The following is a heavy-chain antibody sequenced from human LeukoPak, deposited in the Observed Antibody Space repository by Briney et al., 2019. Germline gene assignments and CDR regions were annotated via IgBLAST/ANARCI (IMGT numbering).Heavy chain of an antibody. CDR3: ASLSYYGMDV. CDR2: ITSGGSYI. J-gene: IGHJ6*02. V-gene: IGHV3-21*01. Sequence: GGSLRLSCAASGFTFSSYAMSWVRQAPGKGLEWVSSITSGGSYIYYADSVKGRFTISRDNTKNSLSLQMNSLRAEDTAVYYCASLSYYGMDVWGQGTTVTVSS. CDR1: GFTFSSYA.